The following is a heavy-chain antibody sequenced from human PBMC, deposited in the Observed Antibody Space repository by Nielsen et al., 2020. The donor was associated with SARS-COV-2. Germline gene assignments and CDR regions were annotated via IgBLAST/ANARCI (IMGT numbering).Heavy chain of an antibody. CDR1: GFTFSSYG. V-gene: IGHV3-30*03. CDR3: ASPIAVAGTFDY. J-gene: IGHJ4*02. D-gene: IGHD6-19*01. Sequence: GESLKISCAASGFTFSSYGMHWVRQAPGKGLEWVAVISYDGSNKYYADSVKGRFTISRDNSKNTLYLQMNSLRAEDTAVYYCASPIAVAGTFDYLGQGTLVTASS. CDR2: ISYDGSNK.